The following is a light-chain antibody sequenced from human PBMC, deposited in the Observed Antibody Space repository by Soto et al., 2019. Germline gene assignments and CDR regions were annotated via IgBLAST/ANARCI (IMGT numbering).Light chain of an antibody. Sequence: QSALTQPASVSGSPGQSNTISCGGTSSDVGAYVYVSWYQQYPGKAPKLIIYEVNNRPSGVSGRFSGPKSDTTAYLTISGLQAEDEADYYCSSYSDSDTKVFGSGTKLTVL. CDR1: SSDVGAYVY. V-gene: IGLV2-14*03. CDR2: EVN. J-gene: IGLJ1*01. CDR3: SSYSDSDTKV.